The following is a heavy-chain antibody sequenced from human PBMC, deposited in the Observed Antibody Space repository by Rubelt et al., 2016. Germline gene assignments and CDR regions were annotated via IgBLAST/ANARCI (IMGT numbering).Heavy chain of an antibody. CDR3: ARVMITFGGVIEVGWFDP. J-gene: IGHJ5*02. Sequence: QVQLVQSGAEVKKPGASVKVSCKASGYTFTSYGISWVRQAPGQGLEWMGWISAYNGNTNYAQKLQGRVTMTTDTSTRPAYIVLGSLRADDAAVYYCARVMITFGGVIEVGWFDPWGQGTLVTVSS. CDR1: GYTFTSYG. V-gene: IGHV1-18*01. CDR2: ISAYNGNT. D-gene: IGHD3-16*02.